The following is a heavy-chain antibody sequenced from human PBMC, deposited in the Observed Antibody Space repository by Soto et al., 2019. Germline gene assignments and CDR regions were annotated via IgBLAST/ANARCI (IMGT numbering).Heavy chain of an antibody. V-gene: IGHV3-66*01. J-gene: IGHJ6*02. CDR1: GFTVDSNS. CDR2: FFSGGST. CDR3: ARLRAAGLSQIIAAAGSRYYYYGMDV. D-gene: IGHD6-13*01. Sequence: GGSLRLSCVASGFTVDSNSISWVRQAPGKGLEWVSVFFSGGSTYYADSVKGRFTISRDNSKNTLYLQMNSLRAEDTAVYYCARLRAAGLSQIIAAAGSRYYYYGMDVWGQGTTVTVSS.